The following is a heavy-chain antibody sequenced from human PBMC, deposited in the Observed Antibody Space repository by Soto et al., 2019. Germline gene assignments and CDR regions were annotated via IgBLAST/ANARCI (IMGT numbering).Heavy chain of an antibody. CDR3: ARAPRITRTVGDAFEI. D-gene: IGHD3-22*01. J-gene: IGHJ3*02. Sequence: QVQLVESGGGGVQPGRSLRLYCAASEFTFSTYTLHWVRQAPGKGLEWVAAISDDGGDKYYAESVKGRFTISRDNSKNMLYLQMNSLRDEDTALYYCARAPRITRTVGDAFEIWGQGTMVTVSS. CDR2: ISDDGGDK. CDR1: EFTFSTYT. V-gene: IGHV3-30*04.